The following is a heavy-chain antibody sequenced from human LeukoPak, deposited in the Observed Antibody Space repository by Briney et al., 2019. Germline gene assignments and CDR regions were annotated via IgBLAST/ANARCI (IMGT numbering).Heavy chain of an antibody. CDR3: ARLQNILTGYARAMDV. V-gene: IGHV1-18*01. CDR2: ISAYNGNT. J-gene: IGHJ6*03. CDR1: GYTFTSYG. D-gene: IGHD3-9*01. Sequence: ASVKVSCKASGYTFTSYGISWVRQPPGQGLEWMGRISAYNGNTNYAQKLQGRVTMTTDTSTSTAYMELRSLRPDDTAVYYCARLQNILTGYARAMDVWGKGTTVTISS.